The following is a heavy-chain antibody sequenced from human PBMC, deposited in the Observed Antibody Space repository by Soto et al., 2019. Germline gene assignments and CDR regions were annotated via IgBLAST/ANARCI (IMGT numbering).Heavy chain of an antibody. CDR1: GDSINNYEYY. Sequence: SETLSLTCNVSGDSINNYEYYWTWIRQPPGEGLEWIGHIYYTGSTYYNPSLESRLSISLDTSTNQFSLKVNSVSAADTAVYYRARDTTNSPDFFESWGLGTLVTVPQ. V-gene: IGHV4-30-4*01. CDR2: IYYTGST. D-gene: IGHD1-1*01. J-gene: IGHJ4*02. CDR3: ARDTTNSPDFFES.